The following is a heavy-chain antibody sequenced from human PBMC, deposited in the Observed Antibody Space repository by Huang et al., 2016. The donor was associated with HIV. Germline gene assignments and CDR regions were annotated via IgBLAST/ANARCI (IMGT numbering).Heavy chain of an antibody. V-gene: IGHV3-30*18. CDR1: GFTFNKFD. D-gene: IGHD1-26*01. Sequence: QVQLVESGVGVVQPGSSLRLSCAAFGFTFNKFDMHWVRQAPGKGMEEVEIISYDGSSKYHADSVKGRFTISRDNYKNTLYLQMNSLRVEETAVYYCAKDGRGSGTYYDYFEYWGQGTLVTVSS. J-gene: IGHJ4*02. CDR2: ISYDGSSK. CDR3: AKDGRGSGTYYDYFEY.